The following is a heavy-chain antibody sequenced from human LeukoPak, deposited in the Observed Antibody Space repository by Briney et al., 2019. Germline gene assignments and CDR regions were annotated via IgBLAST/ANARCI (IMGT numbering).Heavy chain of an antibody. CDR3: ARDTYDSSGYYYQDY. CDR1: GFSFSVYS. J-gene: IGHJ4*02. D-gene: IGHD3-22*01. CDR2: ISSSSGSI. V-gene: IGHV3-21*01. Sequence: GGSLRLSCAASGFSFSVYSMNWVRQAPGKGLEWVSSISSSSGSIYYADSVKGRFTISRDNAKNSLYLQMNSLRAEDTAVYYCARDTYDSSGYYYQDYLGQGTLVTVSS.